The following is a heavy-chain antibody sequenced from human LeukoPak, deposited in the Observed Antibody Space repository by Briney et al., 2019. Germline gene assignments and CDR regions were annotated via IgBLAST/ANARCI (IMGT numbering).Heavy chain of an antibody. D-gene: IGHD2-8*01. J-gene: IGHJ4*02. CDR2: IKPNSGDT. CDR1: GYTFTDYY. CDR3: ARRVQTTGVFDY. V-gene: IGHV1-2*06. Sequence: ASVKVSCNASGYTFTDYYMHWVRQAPGQGLEWMGRIKPNSGDTNYAQKFQGRVTMTRDTSINTAYMALSRLKSDDTPVYYCARRVQTTGVFDYWGQGTLVTVSS.